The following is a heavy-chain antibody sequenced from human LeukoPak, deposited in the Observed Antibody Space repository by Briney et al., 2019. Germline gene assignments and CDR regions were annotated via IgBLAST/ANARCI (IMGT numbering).Heavy chain of an antibody. CDR3: AKDLQGLSWLQFQERFDY. V-gene: IGHV3-30*02. CDR2: IRYDGSNK. Sequence: GGSLRLSCAASGFTFSSYGMHWVRQAPGKGLEWVAFIRYDGSNKYYADSVKGRFTISRDNSKNTLYLQMNSLRAEDTAVYYCAKDLQGLSWLQFQERFDYWGQGTLVTVSS. CDR1: GFTFSSYG. D-gene: IGHD5-24*01. J-gene: IGHJ4*02.